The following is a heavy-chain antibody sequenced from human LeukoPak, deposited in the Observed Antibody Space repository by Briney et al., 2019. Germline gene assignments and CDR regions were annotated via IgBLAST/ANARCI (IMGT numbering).Heavy chain of an antibody. J-gene: IGHJ5*02. CDR2: IYPADSDI. V-gene: IGHV5-51*01. D-gene: IGHD2-15*01. Sequence: GESLKISCKGSGYSINNYWIGWVRQMPGKGLEWIGIIYPADSDIRYSPSFQGQVTISADKSISTAYLQWSSLKASDTAMYYCARQEYCSGGSCYTWFDPWGQGTLVTVSS. CDR1: GYSINNYW. CDR3: ARQEYCSGGSCYTWFDP.